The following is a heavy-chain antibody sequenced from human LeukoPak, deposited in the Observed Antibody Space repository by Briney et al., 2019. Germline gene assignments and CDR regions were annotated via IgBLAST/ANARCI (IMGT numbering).Heavy chain of an antibody. V-gene: IGHV3-30*02. J-gene: IGHJ4*02. Sequence: PGGSLRLSCAASGFTFSSNSMHWVRQAPGRGLEWVAFIRYDGSNKYYADSVKGRFTISRDNSKNTLYLQMNSLRAEDTAVYYCARSYFGVVSPYYFDYWGQGTLVTVSS. CDR2: IRYDGSNK. CDR1: GFTFSSNS. CDR3: ARSYFGVVSPYYFDY. D-gene: IGHD3-3*01.